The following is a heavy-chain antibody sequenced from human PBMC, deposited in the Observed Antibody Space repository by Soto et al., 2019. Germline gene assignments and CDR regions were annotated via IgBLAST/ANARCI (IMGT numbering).Heavy chain of an antibody. CDR2: INPNNGAT. CDR1: GYLFTGNY. J-gene: IGHJ4*02. CDR3: ATHSPDSSGYFDH. D-gene: IGHD3-22*01. Sequence: XSVKGAYNASGYLFTGNYVDWVRQAPGQGLEYMGWINPNNGATNYAQNFQGRVTMTWDTSISTAYMEVRRLRSDDTAVYYCATHSPDSSGYFDHWAQGTLVTVSS. V-gene: IGHV1-2*02.